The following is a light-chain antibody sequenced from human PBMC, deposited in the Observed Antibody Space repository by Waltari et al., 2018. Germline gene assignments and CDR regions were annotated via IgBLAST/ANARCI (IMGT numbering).Light chain of an antibody. J-gene: IGLJ2*01. Sequence: QSVVTQPPSASGTPGQRVTISCSGSSSNIVRYYVYCYQHLPGTAPKLLIYRDTQRPSGVPDRFSGSKSGTSASLAISGLRSEDEADYYCAVWDDSLSGPVFGGGTKLTVL. CDR1: SSNIVRYY. CDR3: AVWDDSLSGPV. V-gene: IGLV1-47*01. CDR2: RDT.